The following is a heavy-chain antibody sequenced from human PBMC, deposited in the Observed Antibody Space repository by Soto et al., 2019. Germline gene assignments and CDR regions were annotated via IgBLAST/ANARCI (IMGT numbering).Heavy chain of an antibody. CDR1: GGSVRSSSYY. CDR2: VYYSGST. D-gene: IGHD3-3*01. V-gene: IGHV4-39*07. CDR3: ARVGDISRYYFDY. Sequence: SETLCLTCTVSGGSVRSSSYYWGWVRQPQGKGLEWIGSVYYSGSTNYNPSLKSRVTISVDTSKNQFSLKLSSVTAADTAVYYCARVGDISRYYFDYWGQGTLVTVSS. J-gene: IGHJ4*02.